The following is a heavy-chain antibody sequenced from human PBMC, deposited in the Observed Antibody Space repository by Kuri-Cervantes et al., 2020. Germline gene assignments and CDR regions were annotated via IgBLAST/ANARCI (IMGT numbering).Heavy chain of an antibody. CDR3: ARERITMVRGVTWFDP. CDR2: IYYSGST. J-gene: IGHJ5*02. CDR1: GGSISSSSYY. D-gene: IGHD3-10*01. Sequence: SETLSLTCTVSGGSISSSSYYWGWIRQPPGKGLEWIGTIYYSGSTNYNPSLKSRVTISVDTSKNQFSLKLSSVTAADTAVYYCARERITMVRGVTWFDPWGQGTLVTVSS. V-gene: IGHV4-39*07.